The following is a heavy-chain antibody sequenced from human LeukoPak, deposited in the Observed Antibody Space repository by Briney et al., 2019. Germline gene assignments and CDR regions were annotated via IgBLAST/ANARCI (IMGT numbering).Heavy chain of an antibody. CDR1: GFTFSSYT. D-gene: IGHD4/OR15-4a*01. J-gene: IGHJ4*02. CDR2: VSGSGGST. CDR3: AKGNGANDY. V-gene: IGHV3-23*01. Sequence: GGSLRLSCAASGFTFSSYTMTWVRQAPGKGLECVSAVSGSGGSTYYADSVNGRFTVSRDNSKNTVYLQMNRLRAEDTAVYYCAKGNGANDYWGQGALVTVSS.